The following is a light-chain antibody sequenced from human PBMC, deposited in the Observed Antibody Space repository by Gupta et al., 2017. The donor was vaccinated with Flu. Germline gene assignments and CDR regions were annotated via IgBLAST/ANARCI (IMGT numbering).Light chain of an antibody. CDR2: AAS. V-gene: IGKV1-16*02. CDR1: QGISNH. CDR3: QHYHTYPRT. Sequence: DIQMTQSPSSLSASVGDRITITCRASQGISNHLAWFQQKPGKAPKSLMYAASSLQSGVPSKFSGSGSGTDFTLTISGLQPDDFATYYCQHYHTYPRTFGGGTKVELK. J-gene: IGKJ4*01.